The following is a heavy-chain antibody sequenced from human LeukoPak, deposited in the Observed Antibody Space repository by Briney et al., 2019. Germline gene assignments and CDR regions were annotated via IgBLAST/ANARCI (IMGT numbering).Heavy chain of an antibody. CDR2: IYSGGST. J-gene: IGHJ4*02. CDR3: ARAYTPYGAPALLGY. CDR1: GFTVSSNY. Sequence: GGSLRLSCAASGFTVSSNYMSWVRQAPGKGLEWVSVIYSGGSTYYADSVKGRFTIFRDNSKNTLYLQMNSLRAEDTAVYYCARAYTPYGAPALLGYWGQGTLVTVSS. D-gene: IGHD2-2*02. V-gene: IGHV3-66*02.